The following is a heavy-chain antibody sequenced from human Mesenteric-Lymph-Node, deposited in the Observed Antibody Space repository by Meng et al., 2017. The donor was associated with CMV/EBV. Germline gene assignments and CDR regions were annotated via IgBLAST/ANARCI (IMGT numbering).Heavy chain of an antibody. V-gene: IGHV4-31*02. CDR1: GGSISSGGYD. D-gene: IGHD6-19*01. Sequence: TVYGGSISSGGYDWSWGGQHPGKGLEWIEYINDRGTTDSNPSHKNRVTISVDTSKNQFSLKLSSVTAADTAVYYCARDSVAGSGLDYWGQGTLVTVSS. CDR3: ARDSVAGSGLDY. J-gene: IGHJ4*02. CDR2: INDRGTT.